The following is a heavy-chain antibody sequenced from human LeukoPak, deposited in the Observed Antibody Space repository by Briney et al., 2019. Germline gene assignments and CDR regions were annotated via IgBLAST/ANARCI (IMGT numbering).Heavy chain of an antibody. D-gene: IGHD3-22*01. J-gene: IGHJ6*02. CDR2: IYHSGST. CDR1: GGSISSSNW. CDR3: ARASYYYDSSGYTYYYGMDV. V-gene: IGHV4-4*02. Sequence: PSETLSLTCAVSGGSISSSNWRSWVRQPPGKGLEWIGEIYHSGSTNYNPSLKSRVTISVDKSKNQFSLKLSSVTAADTAVYYCARASYYYDSSGYTYYYGMDVWGQGTTVTVSS.